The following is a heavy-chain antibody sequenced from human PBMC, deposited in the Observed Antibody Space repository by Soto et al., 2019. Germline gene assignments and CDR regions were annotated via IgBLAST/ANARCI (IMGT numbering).Heavy chain of an antibody. J-gene: IGHJ6*03. CDR2: IYYSGST. V-gene: IGHV4-39*01. CDR1: GGSISSSSYY. CDR3: IGYYYYYYYVDV. D-gene: IGHD3-10*01. Sequence: SETLSVTCTVSGGSISSSSYYWGWIRQPPGKGLEWIGSIYYSGSTYYNPSLKSRVTISVDTSKNQFSLKVSSVTAADTAVYYCIGYYYYYYYVDVWGKGTTVTVSS.